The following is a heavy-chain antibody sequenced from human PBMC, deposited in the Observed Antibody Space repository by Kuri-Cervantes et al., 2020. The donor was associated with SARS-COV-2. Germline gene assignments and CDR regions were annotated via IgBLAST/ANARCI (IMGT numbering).Heavy chain of an antibody. CDR1: GFTFSSYA. V-gene: IGHV3-23*01. CDR2: ISGSGGST. Sequence: ETLSLTCAASGFTFSSYAMSWVRQAPGKGLEWVSAISGSGGSTYYADPVKGRFTTSRDNSKNTLYLQMNSLRAEDTAVYYCAKGTRERDWGQGTLVTVSS. D-gene: IGHD2-8*02. J-gene: IGHJ4*02. CDR3: AKGTRERD.